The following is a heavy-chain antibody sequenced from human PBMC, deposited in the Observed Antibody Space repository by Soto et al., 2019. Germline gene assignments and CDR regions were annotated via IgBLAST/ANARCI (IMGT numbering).Heavy chain of an antibody. D-gene: IGHD3-22*01. CDR2: IYHSGRT. Sequence: SETMSLTCAVSGYSISNGYYWGWIRPPPGKVLEWIGSIYHSGRTYYNPSLKSRVTISVDTSKNQFSLKLSSVTAADTAVHYCARAIYYYDSNDYTWHFDSWGQGTLVTVSS. V-gene: IGHV4-38-2*01. CDR3: ARAIYYYDSNDYTWHFDS. CDR1: GYSISNGYY. J-gene: IGHJ4*02.